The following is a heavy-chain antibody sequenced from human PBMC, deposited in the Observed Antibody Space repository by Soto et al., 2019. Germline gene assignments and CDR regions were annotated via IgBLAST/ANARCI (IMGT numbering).Heavy chain of an antibody. Sequence: PSETPSLTCAVYGGSFSGYYWSWIRQPPGKGLEWIGEINHSGSTNYNPSLKSRVTISVDTSKNQFSLKLSSVTAADTAVYYCARGPRIQYSSSNRYFDYWGQGTLVTVSS. CDR1: GGSFSGYY. D-gene: IGHD6-6*01. CDR3: ARGPRIQYSSSNRYFDY. V-gene: IGHV4-34*01. CDR2: INHSGST. J-gene: IGHJ4*02.